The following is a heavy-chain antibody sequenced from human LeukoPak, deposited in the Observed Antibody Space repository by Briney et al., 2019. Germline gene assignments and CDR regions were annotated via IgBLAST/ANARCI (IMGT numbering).Heavy chain of an antibody. CDR2: ISGSGGST. D-gene: IGHD2-21*01. CDR1: GFTFSSYA. J-gene: IGHJ4*02. V-gene: IGHV3-23*01. CDR3: AKDRLVSWVIAMFGMVFDY. Sequence: GGSLRLSCAASGFTFSSYAMSWVRQAPGKGLEWVSAISGSGGSTYYADSVKGRFTISRDNSKNTLHLQMNSLRAEDTAVYYCAKDRLVSWVIAMFGMVFDYWGQGTLVTVSS.